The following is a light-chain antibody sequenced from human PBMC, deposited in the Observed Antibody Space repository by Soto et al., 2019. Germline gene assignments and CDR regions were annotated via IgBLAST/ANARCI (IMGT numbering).Light chain of an antibody. CDR1: SGHSNYA. J-gene: IGLJ2*01. CDR2: LTSDGSH. V-gene: IGLV4-69*01. CDR3: QTWGTGFHVV. Sequence: QSVLTQSPSASASLGASVNLTCTLSSGHSNYAIAWHQQQPEKGPRYLMKLTSDGSHSKGDGIPDRFSGSSSGAERYLTISRLQSEDEADYYCQTWGTGFHVVFGGGTKLTVL.